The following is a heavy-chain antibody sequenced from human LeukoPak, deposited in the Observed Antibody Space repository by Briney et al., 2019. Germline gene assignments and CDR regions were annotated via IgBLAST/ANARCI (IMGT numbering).Heavy chain of an antibody. CDR1: GFAFNTYS. Sequence: PGESLRLSCAASGFAFNTYSMNWVRQAPGKGLEWVSFIFSSSTYIYYTDSVKGRFTISRDNARNSLYLQMDNLRAEDTGVYYCARDFYDGFALDYWGQGTLVTVSS. CDR3: ARDFYDGFALDY. V-gene: IGHV3-21*03. D-gene: IGHD2/OR15-2a*01. CDR2: IFSSSTYI. J-gene: IGHJ4*02.